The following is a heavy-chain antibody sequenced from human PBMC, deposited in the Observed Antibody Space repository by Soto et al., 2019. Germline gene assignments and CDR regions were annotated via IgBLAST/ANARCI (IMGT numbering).Heavy chain of an antibody. D-gene: IGHD5-18*01. V-gene: IGHV1-69*01. CDR2: ITPSFGSP. Sequence: QVQLVQSGAEVRKPGSSVRISCTATGDTLSYSAIGWLRQAPGQGLEWMGGITPSFGSPVYARKFQGRVTIAADHMILNNLRSDDTAMYFCATYFTAVAYFENWGQGTLVTVSS. CDR3: ATYFTAVAYFEN. CDR1: GDTLSYSA. J-gene: IGHJ4*02.